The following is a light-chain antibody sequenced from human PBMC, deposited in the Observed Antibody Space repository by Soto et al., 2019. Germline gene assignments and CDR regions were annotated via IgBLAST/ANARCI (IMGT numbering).Light chain of an antibody. Sequence: QSVLTQPASVSGSPGQSITISCTGTSSDVGSYNPVSWYQQHPGKAPKLMIYEVSKRPSGVSNRFSGSKSGNTASLTISGLQAEDEADYYCCSYAGSTTYVVFGGGTKVTVL. V-gene: IGLV2-23*02. CDR3: CSYAGSTTYVV. CDR2: EVS. CDR1: SSDVGSYNP. J-gene: IGLJ2*01.